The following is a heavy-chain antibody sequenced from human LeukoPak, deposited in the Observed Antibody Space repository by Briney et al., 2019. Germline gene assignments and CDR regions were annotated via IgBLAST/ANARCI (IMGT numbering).Heavy chain of an antibody. Sequence: PGGSLRLSCAASGFTFRDHWMTWVRQGPGKGLEWVSSISSNSVYTYYGDSVKGRFTVSRDNSKNTLYLQMNSLRAEDTAIYYCAKDRPNYYESNGHYYRQDGDYWGQGTLVTVSS. CDR1: GFTFRDHW. CDR2: ISSNSVYT. J-gene: IGHJ4*02. CDR3: AKDRPNYYESNGHYYRQDGDY. V-gene: IGHV3-23*01. D-gene: IGHD3-22*01.